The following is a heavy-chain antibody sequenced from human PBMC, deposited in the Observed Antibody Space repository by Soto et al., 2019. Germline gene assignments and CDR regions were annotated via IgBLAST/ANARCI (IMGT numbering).Heavy chain of an antibody. D-gene: IGHD1-20*01. CDR1: GLNFASYA. Sequence: EVQLLESGGGLVQSGGSLRLSCAASGLNFASYAMTWIRQAPGKGLEWVSATSGDAAITQYADSVKGRFTMSRDNSKNTLYLQMNSLRAEDTAVYFCAKYITAATRYFDLWGRGTLVTVSS. CDR3: AKYITAATRYFDL. V-gene: IGHV3-23*01. J-gene: IGHJ2*01. CDR2: TSGDAAIT.